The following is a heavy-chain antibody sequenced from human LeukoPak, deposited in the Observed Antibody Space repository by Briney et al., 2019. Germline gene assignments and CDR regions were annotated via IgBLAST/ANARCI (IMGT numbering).Heavy chain of an antibody. D-gene: IGHD6-13*01. V-gene: IGHV4-34*01. J-gene: IGHJ6*03. CDR1: GGSFSGYY. CDR2: INHSGST. Sequence: KASETLFLTCAVYGGSFSGYYWSWIRQPPGKGLEWIGEINHSGSTNYNPSLKSRVTISVDTSKNQFSLKLSSVTAADTAVYYCARETVVGSSSFLNDYYYYMDVWGKGTTVTVSS. CDR3: ARETVVGSSSFLNDYYYYMDV.